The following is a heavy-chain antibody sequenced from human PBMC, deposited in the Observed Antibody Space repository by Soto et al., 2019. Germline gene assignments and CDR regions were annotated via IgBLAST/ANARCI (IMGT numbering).Heavy chain of an antibody. D-gene: IGHD6-6*01. CDR3: ARGHGIAARLYYYYGMDV. J-gene: IGHJ6*02. Sequence: SETLSLTCAVYGGSFSGYYWSWIRQPPGKGLEWIGEINHSGSTNYNPSLKSRVTISVDTSKNQFSLKLSSVTAADTAVYYCARGHGIAARLYYYYGMDVWGQGTTVTVS. CDR2: INHSGST. V-gene: IGHV4-34*01. CDR1: GGSFSGYY.